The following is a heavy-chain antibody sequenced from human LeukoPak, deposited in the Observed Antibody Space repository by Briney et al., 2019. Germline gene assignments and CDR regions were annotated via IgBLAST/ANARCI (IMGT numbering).Heavy chain of an antibody. J-gene: IGHJ6*02. CDR1: GGSISSHY. CDR3: ARGPQGYYGMDV. CDR2: IYYSGST. V-gene: IGHV4-59*11. Sequence: SETLSLTCTVSGGSISSHYWSWIRQPPGKGLEWIGYIYYSGSTNYNPSLKSRVTISVDTSKNQFSLKLSSVTAADTAVYYCARGPQGYYGMDVWGQGTTVTVSS.